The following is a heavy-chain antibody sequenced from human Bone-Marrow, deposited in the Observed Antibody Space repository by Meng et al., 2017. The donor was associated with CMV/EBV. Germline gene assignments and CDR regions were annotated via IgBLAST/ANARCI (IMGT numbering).Heavy chain of an antibody. CDR3: ARHPGTTYVYYYGMDV. CDR1: GYTFTGYY. J-gene: IGHJ6*02. D-gene: IGHD1-7*01. CDR2: INPNSGGT. V-gene: IGHV1-2*02. Sequence: ASVKVSCKASGYTFTGYYMHWVRQAPGQGLEWMGWINPNSGGTNYAQKFQGRVTMTRDTSISTAYMELSRLRSDDTAVYYCARHPGTTYVYYYGMDVWGQGHTVTVYS.